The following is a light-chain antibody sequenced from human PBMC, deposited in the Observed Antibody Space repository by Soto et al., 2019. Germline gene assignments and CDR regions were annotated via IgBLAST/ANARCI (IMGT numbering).Light chain of an antibody. CDR1: RSVSSY. V-gene: IGKV3-11*01. CDR3: QQRSNWPT. J-gene: IGKJ5*01. CDR2: DAS. Sequence: EIVLTQSPATLSLSPGERATLSCRASRSVSSYLAWYQQTPGQAPRLLIYDASNRATGIPARFSGSGSGTDFTLTISSLEPEDFAVYYCQQRSNWPTFGQGTRLEMK.